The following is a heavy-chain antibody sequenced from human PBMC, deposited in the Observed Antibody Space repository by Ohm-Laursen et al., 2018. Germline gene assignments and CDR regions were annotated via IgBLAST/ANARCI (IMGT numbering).Heavy chain of an antibody. CDR1: GFTFSTYT. CDR3: AREYSSSSGRAFDI. Sequence: GSLRLSCAASGFTFSTYTMNWVRQAPGKGLEWVSYISSSSRTIYCADSVKGRFTISRDNAKNSLYLQMKSLRAEDTAVYYCAREYSSSSGRAFDIWGQGTMVTVSS. V-gene: IGHV3-48*01. J-gene: IGHJ3*02. D-gene: IGHD6-6*01. CDR2: ISSSSRTI.